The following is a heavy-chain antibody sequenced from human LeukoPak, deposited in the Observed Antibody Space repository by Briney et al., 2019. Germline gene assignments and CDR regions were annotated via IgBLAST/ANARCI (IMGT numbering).Heavy chain of an antibody. CDR3: ARSVTWLHYNFDY. V-gene: IGHV1-2*02. J-gene: IGHJ4*02. D-gene: IGHD5-24*01. Sequence: ASVKVSCKASGYTFTGYYMHWVRQAPGQGLEWMGWINPNSGGTNYAQKFQGRVTMTRDTSISTAYMELSRLRSDDTAVYYCARSVTWLHYNFDYWGQGTLVTVPS. CDR1: GYTFTGYY. CDR2: INPNSGGT.